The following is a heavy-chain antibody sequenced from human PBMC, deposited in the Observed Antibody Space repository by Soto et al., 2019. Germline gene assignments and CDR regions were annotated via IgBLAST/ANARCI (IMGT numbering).Heavy chain of an antibody. D-gene: IGHD6-6*01. Sequence: SVKVSCKASGGTFSSYAISWVRQAPGQGLEWMGGIIPIFGTANYAQKFQGRVTITADESTSTAYMKLSSLRSEDTAVYYCAVYSSSSARYYYYGMDVWGQGTTVTVSS. CDR1: GGTFSSYA. V-gene: IGHV1-69*13. CDR3: AVYSSSSARYYYYGMDV. CDR2: IIPIFGTA. J-gene: IGHJ6*02.